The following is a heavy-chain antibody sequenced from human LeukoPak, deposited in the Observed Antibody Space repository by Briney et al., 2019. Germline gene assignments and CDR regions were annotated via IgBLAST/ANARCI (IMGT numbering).Heavy chain of an antibody. Sequence: PGASVKVSCKASGYTFTTYGISWVRQAPGQGLEWMGWISAYNGNTNYAQKLQGRVTMTTDTSTSTAYMELRSLRSDDTAVYYCARVGDYYDSSGYLPLSYFDYWGQGTLVTVSS. CDR1: GYTFTTYG. V-gene: IGHV1-18*01. CDR3: ARVGDYYDSSGYLPLSYFDY. CDR2: ISAYNGNT. J-gene: IGHJ4*02. D-gene: IGHD3-22*01.